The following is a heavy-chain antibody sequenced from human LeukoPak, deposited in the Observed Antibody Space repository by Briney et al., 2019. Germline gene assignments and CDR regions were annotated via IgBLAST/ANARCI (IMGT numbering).Heavy chain of an antibody. J-gene: IGHJ4*02. D-gene: IGHD3-10*01. CDR2: IYSGGST. CDR1: GFTVSSNY. Sequence: PGGSRRLSCAASGFTVSSNYMSWVRQAPGKGLEWVSVIYSGGSTYYADSVKGRFTISRDNSKNTLYLQMNSLRAEDTAVYYCARVLNPWFGEFAFDYWGQGALVIVSS. CDR3: ARVLNPWFGEFAFDY. V-gene: IGHV3-66*01.